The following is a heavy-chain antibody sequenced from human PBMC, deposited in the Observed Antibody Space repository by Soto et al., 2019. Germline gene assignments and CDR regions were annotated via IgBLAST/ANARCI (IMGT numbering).Heavy chain of an antibody. J-gene: IGHJ4*02. CDR3: ASRWGEGRVDY. D-gene: IGHD3-10*01. CDR1: GGSISSSNW. Sequence: QVQLQESGPGLVKPSGTLSLTCAVSGGSISSSNWWSWVRQPPGKGLQWIGEIYHSGSTNYIPSLTIRVPISVDKSRNQFSLKLRSVTAADTGVYYCASRWGEGRVDYWGQGTLVTVSS. CDR2: IYHSGST. V-gene: IGHV4-4*02.